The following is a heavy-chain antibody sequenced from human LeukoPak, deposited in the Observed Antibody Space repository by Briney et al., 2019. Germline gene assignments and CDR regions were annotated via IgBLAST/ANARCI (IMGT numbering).Heavy chain of an antibody. D-gene: IGHD1-26*01. V-gene: IGHV3-53*01. CDR2: IYSGGST. Sequence: GGSLRLSCAASGFTVSSNYMSWVRQAPGKGLEWVSVIYSGGSTYYADSVKGRFTISRDNSKNTLYLQMNSLRAEDTDVYYCARDSLRSHGMDVWGKGTTVTVSS. J-gene: IGHJ6*04. CDR3: ARDSLRSHGMDV. CDR1: GFTVSSNY.